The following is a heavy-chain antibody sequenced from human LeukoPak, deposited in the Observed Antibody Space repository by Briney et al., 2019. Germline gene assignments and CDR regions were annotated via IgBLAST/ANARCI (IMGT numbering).Heavy chain of an antibody. V-gene: IGHV1-18*01. D-gene: IGHD6-19*01. Sequence: ASVKVSRKASNYTFNSYGISWVRQAPGQGLEWMGWISAYNGNTNYAQKLQGRVTMTTDTSTSTAYMELRSLRSDDTAVYYCARDIAVAAIIPPYFDYWGQGTLVTVSS. CDR3: ARDIAVAAIIPPYFDY. CDR2: ISAYNGNT. J-gene: IGHJ4*02. CDR1: NYTFNSYG.